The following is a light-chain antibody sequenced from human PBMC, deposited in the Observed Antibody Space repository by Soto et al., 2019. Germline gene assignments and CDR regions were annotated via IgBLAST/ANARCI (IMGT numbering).Light chain of an antibody. CDR1: SNDVGGYNF. V-gene: IGLV2-11*01. CDR2: DVS. J-gene: IGLJ2*01. Sequence: QSALTQPRSVSGSPGQSVTICCTGTSNDVGGYNFVSWYQQHPGKVPKLFIYDVSRRPSGVPDRFSGSKSGNTASLTISGLQAEDEADYYCSSYAGSYTLVFGGGTKLTVL. CDR3: SSYAGSYTLV.